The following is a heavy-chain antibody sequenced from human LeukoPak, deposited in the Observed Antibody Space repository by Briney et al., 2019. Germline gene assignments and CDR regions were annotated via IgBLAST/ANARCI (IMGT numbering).Heavy chain of an antibody. V-gene: IGHV4-34*01. D-gene: IGHD6-13*01. CDR2: INHSGST. Sequence: PSETLSLTCAAYGGSFSGYYWSWIRQPPGKGLEWIGEINHSGSTNYNPSLKSRVTISVDTSKNQFSLKLSSVTAADTAVYYCARGAAAGTVFDYWGQGTLVTVSS. CDR3: ARGAAAGTVFDY. J-gene: IGHJ4*02. CDR1: GGSFSGYY.